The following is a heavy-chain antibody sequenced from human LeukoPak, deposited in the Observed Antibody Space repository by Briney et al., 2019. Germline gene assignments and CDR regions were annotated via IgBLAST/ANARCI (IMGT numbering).Heavy chain of an antibody. CDR1: GFTFSTFH. D-gene: IGHD3-3*01. CDR2: ISYDGSNK. V-gene: IGHV3-30*03. CDR3: ASTPSFGVVKPTDY. Sequence: GGSLRLSCTASGFTFSTFHMHWVRQAPGKGLEWVAVISYDGSNKYYADSVKGRFTISRDNSKNTLYLQMNSLRAEDTAVYYCASTPSFGVVKPTDYWGQGTLVTVSS. J-gene: IGHJ4*02.